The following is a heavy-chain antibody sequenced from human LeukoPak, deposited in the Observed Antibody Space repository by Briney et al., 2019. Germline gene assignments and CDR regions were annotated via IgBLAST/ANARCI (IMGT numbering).Heavy chain of an antibody. CDR2: ISYDGSNK. V-gene: IGHV3-30*04. CDR1: EFTFSSYA. J-gene: IGHJ3*02. Sequence: GRSLRLSCAASEFTFSSYAMHWVRQAPGKGLEWVAVISYDGSNKYYADSVKGRFTISRDNSKNTLYLQMNSLRAEDTAVYYCAKDHYYGSGSYYAFDIWGQGTMVTVSS. D-gene: IGHD3-10*01. CDR3: AKDHYYGSGSYYAFDI.